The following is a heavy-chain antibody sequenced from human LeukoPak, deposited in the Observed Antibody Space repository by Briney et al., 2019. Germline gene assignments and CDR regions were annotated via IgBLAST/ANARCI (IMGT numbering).Heavy chain of an antibody. CDR2: MSSDGTNK. CDR3: AKDLVYYGSGREMVDY. D-gene: IGHD3-10*01. Sequence: PGGSLRLSCAASGFTFSYYAIHWVRQAPGKGLEWVAVMSSDGTNKYYAESVKGRFTISRDTSKNTLYLQMSSLRAEDTAVYYCAKDLVYYGSGREMVDYWGQGTLVTVSS. CDR1: GFTFSYYA. J-gene: IGHJ4*02. V-gene: IGHV3-30*18.